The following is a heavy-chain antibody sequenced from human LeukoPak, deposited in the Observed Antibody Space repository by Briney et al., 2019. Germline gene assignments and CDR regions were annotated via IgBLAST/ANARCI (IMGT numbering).Heavy chain of an antibody. CDR2: IYYSGST. J-gene: IGHJ6*03. CDR1: GGSISSHY. D-gene: IGHD6-13*01. V-gene: IGHV4-59*11. Sequence: PSETLSLTCTVSGGSISSHYWSWIRQPPGKGLEWIGYIYYSGSTNYNPSLKSRVTISVDTSKNQFSLKLSSVTAADTAVYYCARGAPYSSSWYVGSYYTDVWGKGTTVTVSS. CDR3: ARGAPYSSSWYVGSYYTDV.